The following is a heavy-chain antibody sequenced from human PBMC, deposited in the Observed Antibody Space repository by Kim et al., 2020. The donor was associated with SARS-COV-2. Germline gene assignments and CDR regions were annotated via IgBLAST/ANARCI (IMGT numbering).Heavy chain of an antibody. V-gene: IGHV1-69*13. Sequence: SVKVSCKASGGTFSSYAISWVRQAPGQGLEWMGGIIPIFGTANYAQKFQGRVTITADESTSTAYMELSSLRSEDTAVYYCASGAAAGIRHYFDYWGQGTLVTVSS. CDR3: ASGAAAGIRHYFDY. D-gene: IGHD6-13*01. CDR1: GGTFSSYA. CDR2: IIPIFGTA. J-gene: IGHJ4*02.